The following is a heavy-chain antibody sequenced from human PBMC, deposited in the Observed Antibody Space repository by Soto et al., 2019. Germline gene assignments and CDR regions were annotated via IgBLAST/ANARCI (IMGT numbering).Heavy chain of an antibody. CDR3: ARGYSYTQPVFDY. CDR1: GFTVSNNY. CDR2: IYSSGST. Sequence: GGSLRLSCAASGFTVSNNYMTWVRQAPGKGLEWVSFIYSSGSTYYADSVKGRFTISRDNFKNTLYLQMNSLRAEDTAVYYCARGYSYTQPVFDYWGLGTLVT. J-gene: IGHJ4*02. V-gene: IGHV3-53*01. D-gene: IGHD5-18*01.